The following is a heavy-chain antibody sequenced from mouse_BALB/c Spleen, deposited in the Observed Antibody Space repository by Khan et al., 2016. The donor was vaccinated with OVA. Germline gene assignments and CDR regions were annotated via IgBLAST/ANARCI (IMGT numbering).Heavy chain of an antibody. V-gene: IGHV1S81*02. D-gene: IGHD2-10*02. CDR1: GYTFSSYY. CDR3: TRAGYANPFAD. CDR2: INPTNGGT. Sequence: QVQLQQSGAELVKPGASVKLSCKASGYTFSSYYMYWVKQRPGQGLEWIGGINPTNGGTNFNETFKTKATLTVDKSSSTAYMQLSSLTSEDSAVYYCTRAGYANPFADWGQGTLVTVSA. J-gene: IGHJ3*01.